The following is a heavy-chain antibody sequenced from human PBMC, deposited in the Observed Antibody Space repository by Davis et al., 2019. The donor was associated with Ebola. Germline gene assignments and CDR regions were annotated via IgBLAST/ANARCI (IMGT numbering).Heavy chain of an antibody. CDR2: ISGSGTSA. V-gene: IGHV3-23*01. Sequence: GESLKISCAASGFAFSSFALTWVRQAPGKGLEWVSTISGSGTSAYYADSVKGRFTISRDNSKNTLDLQMNSLRDEDTALYYCSRGGAVKFDYWGQGTLVTVSS. J-gene: IGHJ4*02. CDR3: SRGGAVKFDY. D-gene: IGHD4-17*01. CDR1: GFAFSSFA.